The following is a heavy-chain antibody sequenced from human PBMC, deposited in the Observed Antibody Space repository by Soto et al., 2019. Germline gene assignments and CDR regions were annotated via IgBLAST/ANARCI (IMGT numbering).Heavy chain of an antibody. J-gene: IGHJ5*02. CDR1: GYTFTSYG. CDR3: ASCRRYCSVDWFDP. V-gene: IGHV1-18*04. CDR2: ISAYNGNT. Sequence: ASVKVSCKASGYTFTSYGISWVRQAPGQGLEWMGWISAYNGNTNYAQKLQGRVTMTTDTSTSTAYMELRSLRSDDTAAYYCASCRRYCSVDWFDPWGQGTLVT. D-gene: IGHD2-15*01.